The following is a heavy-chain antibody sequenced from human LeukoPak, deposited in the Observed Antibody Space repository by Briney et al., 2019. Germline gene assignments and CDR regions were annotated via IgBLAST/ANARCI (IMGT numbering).Heavy chain of an antibody. V-gene: IGHV3-30*02. CDR3: RVSFSGSSWPIDY. J-gene: IGHJ4*02. Sequence: HPGGSLRLSCAASGYTFSSYGMHWVRQAPGKGLQWVAFIRYDGSNKYYADSVKGRFTISRDNSKNTLYLQMNSLRAEDTAVYYCRVSFSGSSWPIDYWGQGTLVTVSS. CDR1: GYTFSSYG. CDR2: IRYDGSNK. D-gene: IGHD6-13*01.